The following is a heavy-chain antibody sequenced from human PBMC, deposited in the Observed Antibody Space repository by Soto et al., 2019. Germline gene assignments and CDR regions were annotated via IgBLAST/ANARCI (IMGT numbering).Heavy chain of an antibody. CDR1: GFTFSSYS. J-gene: IGHJ4*02. CDR3: ARAFAVSSSSDY. CDR2: ISSRSSVI. Sequence: GSLRLSCAASGFTFSSYSMIWVRQAPGEGLEWLSFISSRSSVIYYAASVQGRFTISRDNAKNSLYLQMNSLTAEDTAVYYCARAFAVSSSSDYWGQGTLVTVSS. D-gene: IGHD6-6*01. V-gene: IGHV3-21*01.